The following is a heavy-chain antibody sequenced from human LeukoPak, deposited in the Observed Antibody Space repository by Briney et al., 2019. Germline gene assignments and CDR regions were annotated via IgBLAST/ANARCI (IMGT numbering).Heavy chain of an antibody. D-gene: IGHD5-18*01. CDR1: GXTFSSYG. CDR2: ISYDGSNK. V-gene: IGHV3-30*18. CDR3: AKDSTGYSYGPEDY. J-gene: IGHJ4*02. Sequence: GGSLRLSCAASGXTFSSYGMHWVRRAPGKGLEWVAVISYDGSNKYYADSVKGRFTISRDNSKNTLYLQMNSLRAEDTAVYYCAKDSTGYSYGPEDYWGQGTLVTVSS.